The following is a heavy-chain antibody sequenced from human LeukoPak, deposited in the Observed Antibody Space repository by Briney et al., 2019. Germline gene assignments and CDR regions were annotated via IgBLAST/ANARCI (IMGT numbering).Heavy chain of an antibody. D-gene: IGHD6-25*01. CDR2: ISSSSSTI. CDR3: ARAPQSGY. V-gene: IGHV3-48*01. Sequence: GGSLRLSCAASGFIFSSYSMNWVRQAPGKGPEWVSYISSSSSTIYYADSVKGRFTISRDNAKNSLYLQMNSLRAEDTAVYYCARAPQSGYWGQGTLVTVSS. CDR1: GFIFSSYS. J-gene: IGHJ4*02.